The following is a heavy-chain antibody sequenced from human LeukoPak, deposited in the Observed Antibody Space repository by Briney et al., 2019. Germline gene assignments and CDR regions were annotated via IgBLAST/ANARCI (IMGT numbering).Heavy chain of an antibody. CDR3: TRGSQNCASASCYNF. J-gene: IGHJ4*02. V-gene: IGHV1-8*03. CDR1: VYTFTSYD. CDR2: MNPNSGNT. Sequence: ASVKVSCKASVYTFTSYDINWVRQAPGQGLEWMGWMNPNSGNTGYAQKFQGRVTITRNTSISTAYMELSSLRSEDTAVYYCTRGSQNCASASCYNFWGQGTLVTVSS. D-gene: IGHD2-2*02.